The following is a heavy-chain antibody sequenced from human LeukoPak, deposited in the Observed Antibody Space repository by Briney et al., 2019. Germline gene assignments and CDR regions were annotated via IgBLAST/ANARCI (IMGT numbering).Heavy chain of an antibody. J-gene: IGHJ4*02. Sequence: ASVKVSCKASGYTFTSYAMNWVRQAPGQGLECMGWINTNTGNPTYAQGFTGGFVFSLDTSVSTAYLQISSLKAEDTAVYYCARVVPPAAVDYWGQGTLVTVSS. V-gene: IGHV7-4-1*02. CDR1: GYTFTSYA. CDR3: ARVVPPAAVDY. CDR2: INTNTGNP. D-gene: IGHD2-2*01.